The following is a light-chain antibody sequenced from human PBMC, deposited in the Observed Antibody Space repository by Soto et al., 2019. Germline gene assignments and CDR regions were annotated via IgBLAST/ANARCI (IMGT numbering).Light chain of an antibody. J-gene: IGLJ1*01. CDR1: SSDVGNYNL. Sequence: QSALTQPASVSGSPGQSITISCTGTSSDVGNYNLVSWYQHHPGKAPKLMIYEGSRRPSGVSNRFSGSKSGNTASLTISGLQAEDEADYYCCSDAVPPYYVFGTGTKLTVL. CDR3: CSDAVPPYYV. CDR2: EGS. V-gene: IGLV2-23*01.